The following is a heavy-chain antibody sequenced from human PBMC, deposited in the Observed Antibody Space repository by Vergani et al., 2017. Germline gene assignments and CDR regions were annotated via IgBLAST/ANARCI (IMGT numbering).Heavy chain of an antibody. CDR1: GGTFSSYA. CDR2: IIPIFGTA. J-gene: IGHJ4*02. V-gene: IGHV1-69*01. D-gene: IGHD3-22*01. CDR3: ARLGEQGPMIVVNPYYFDY. Sequence: VQLLESGGGLVQPGSSVKVSCKASGGTFSSYAISWVRQAPGQGLEWMGGIIPIFGTANYAQKFQGRVTITADESTSTAYMELSSLRSEDTAVYYCARLGEQGPMIVVNPYYFDYWGQGTLVTVSS.